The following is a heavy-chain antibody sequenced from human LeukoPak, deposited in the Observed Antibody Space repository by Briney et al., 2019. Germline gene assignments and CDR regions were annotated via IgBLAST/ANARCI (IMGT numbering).Heavy chain of an antibody. D-gene: IGHD6-19*01. V-gene: IGHV3-49*04. Sequence: PGGSLRLSCTASGFTFGDYAMSWVRQAPGKGLEWVGFIRSKAYGGTTEYAASVKGRFTISRDDSKSIAYLQMNSLKTEDTAVYYCTRSSGWYEPTFDYWGQGTLVTVSS. CDR2: IRSKAYGGTT. CDR1: GFTFGDYA. J-gene: IGHJ4*02. CDR3: TRSSGWYEPTFDY.